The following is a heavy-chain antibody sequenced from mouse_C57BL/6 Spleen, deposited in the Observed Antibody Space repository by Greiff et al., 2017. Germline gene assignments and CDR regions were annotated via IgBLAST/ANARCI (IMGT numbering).Heavy chain of an antibody. V-gene: IGHV7-3*01. CDR3: ASLHCYGDSYGWYFDV. CDR2: IRNKANGYTT. CDR1: GFTFTDYY. Sequence: DVMLVESGGGLVQPGGSLSLSCAASGFTFTDYYMSWVRQPPGKALEWLGFIRNKANGYTTEYSASVKGRFTISRDNAQSILYLKMNALRAEDSATYYCASLHCYGDSYGWYFDVWGTGTTVTVSS. D-gene: IGHD1-1*01. J-gene: IGHJ1*03.